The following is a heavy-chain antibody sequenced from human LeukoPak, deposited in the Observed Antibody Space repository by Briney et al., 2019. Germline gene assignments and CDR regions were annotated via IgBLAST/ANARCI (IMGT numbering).Heavy chain of an antibody. J-gene: IGHJ4*02. CDR1: AYTFTIYY. V-gene: IGHV1-46*01. CDR3: VRSVGSSGWYGEFDY. D-gene: IGHD6-19*01. CDR2: INPSGGRT. Sequence: ASVTVSFTSSAYTFTIYYLHWVRQAPGHGLEWMGIINPSGGRTSFVQKLQGRVTMTRDTSTSTVYMEVSSLRSEDTAVYFCVRSVGSSGWYGEFDYWGQGTLVTVSS.